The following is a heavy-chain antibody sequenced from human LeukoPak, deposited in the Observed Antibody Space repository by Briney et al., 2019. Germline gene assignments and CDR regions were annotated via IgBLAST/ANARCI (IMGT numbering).Heavy chain of an antibody. D-gene: IGHD3-3*01. J-gene: IGHJ4*02. V-gene: IGHV1-46*01. CDR1: GYTFTSYY. Sequence: GASVKVSCKASGYTFTSYYMHWVRQAPGQGLEWMGIINPSGGSTSYAQKFQGRVTMTRDTSTSTVYMELSSLRSEDTAVYHCARDKIFGVVLYYFDYWGQGTLVTVSS. CDR2: INPSGGST. CDR3: ARDKIFGVVLYYFDY.